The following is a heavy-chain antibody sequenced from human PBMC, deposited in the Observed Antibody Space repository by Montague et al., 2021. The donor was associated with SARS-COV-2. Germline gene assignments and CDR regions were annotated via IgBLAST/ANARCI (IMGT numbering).Heavy chain of an antibody. D-gene: IGHD6-19*01. V-gene: IGHV6-1*01. Sequence: KYAVSLKSRITINPDTSKNQFSLQVKSMTPEDTAVYYCALAVAGRGGYDYWGQGTLVTVSS. CDR3: ALAVAGRGGYDY. J-gene: IGHJ4*02.